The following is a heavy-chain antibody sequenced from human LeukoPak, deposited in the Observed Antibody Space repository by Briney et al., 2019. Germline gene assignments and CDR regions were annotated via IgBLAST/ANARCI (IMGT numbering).Heavy chain of an antibody. CDR1: GFTFSSYG. CDR3: ARSPYSGSYWGSDYFDY. J-gene: IGHJ4*02. CDR2: IRYDGSNK. D-gene: IGHD1-26*01. Sequence: GGSLRLSCAASGFTFSSYGMHWVRQAPGKGLEWVAFIRYDGSNKYYADSVKGRFTISRDNSKNTLYLQMNSLRAEDTAVYYCARSPYSGSYWGSDYFDYWGRGTLVTVSP. V-gene: IGHV3-30*02.